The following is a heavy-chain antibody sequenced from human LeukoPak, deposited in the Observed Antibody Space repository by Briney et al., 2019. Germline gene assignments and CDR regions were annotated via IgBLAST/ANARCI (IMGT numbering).Heavy chain of an antibody. Sequence: PGGSLRLSCAASGFTFSSYAMHWVRQAPGKGLEWVAVISYDGSNKYYADSVKGRFTISRDNSKNTLYLQMNSLRAEDAAVYYCARYWGAVAVHSYWGQGTLVTVSS. CDR3: ARYWGAVAVHSY. D-gene: IGHD6-19*01. CDR2: ISYDGSNK. V-gene: IGHV3-30*04. J-gene: IGHJ4*02. CDR1: GFTFSSYA.